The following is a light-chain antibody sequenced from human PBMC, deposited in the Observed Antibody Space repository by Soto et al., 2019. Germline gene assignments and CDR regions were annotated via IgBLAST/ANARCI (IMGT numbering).Light chain of an antibody. V-gene: IGKV2-30*01. CDR2: KVS. CDR1: QSLVYSDGNIH. CDR3: MQTTQWSPR. Sequence: DVVLTKSPLSLHVTLGQPASISCRSSQSLVYSDGNIHLNWFQQRPGQSPRRLIYKVSNRDSGVPDRFSGSGSGTDFTLRISRVEAEDVGVYYCMQTTQWSPRFGQGTRLEIQ. J-gene: IGKJ5*01.